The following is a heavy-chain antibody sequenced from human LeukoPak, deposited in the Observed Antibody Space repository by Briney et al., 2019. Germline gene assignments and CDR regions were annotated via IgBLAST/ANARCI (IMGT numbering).Heavy chain of an antibody. CDR2: IDHSGST. V-gene: IGHV4-34*01. CDR3: ARVGNSYGSWDFDY. CDR1: GGSFSGYY. Sequence: PETLSLTCAVYGGSFSGYYWSWIRQPPGKGLEWIGEIDHSGSTNYNPSLKSRVNMSVDTSKNQFSLKLSSVTAADTAVYYCARVGNSYGSWDFDYWGQGTLVTVSS. J-gene: IGHJ4*02. D-gene: IGHD5-18*01.